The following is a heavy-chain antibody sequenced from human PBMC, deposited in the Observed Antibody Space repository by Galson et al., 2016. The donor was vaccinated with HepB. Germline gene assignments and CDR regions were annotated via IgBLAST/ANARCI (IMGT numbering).Heavy chain of an antibody. Sequence: SLRLSCAASGFTFSIYDMHWVRQAPGSGLEWVSVIGTAGNTYYAASVKGRFTISRDNAKNMLYLEMNSLRAEDTALYYCVREDYGDDPVYYYYYGMDVWGQGTTVSVSS. J-gene: IGHJ6*02. CDR2: IGTAGNT. CDR3: VREDYGDDPVYYYYYGMDV. D-gene: IGHD4-17*01. V-gene: IGHV3-13*01. CDR1: GFTFSIYD.